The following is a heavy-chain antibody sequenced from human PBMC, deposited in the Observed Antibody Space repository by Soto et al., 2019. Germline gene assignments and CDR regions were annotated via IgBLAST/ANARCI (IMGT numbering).Heavy chain of an antibody. D-gene: IGHD3-10*01. V-gene: IGHV1-3*01. CDR2: INPATGDT. Sequence: QVHLVQSGAEVQKPGASVRISCQDSGYAFTTSAIHWVRQAPGQSLEWRGWINPATGDTKYSQNVRGRVTFALDTSATTAYMDLRSLASHDTAVYYCARAAGRSKLLPYYFDPWGQGTLVTVSS. J-gene: IGHJ5*02. CDR1: GYAFTTSA. CDR3: ARAAGRSKLLPYYFDP.